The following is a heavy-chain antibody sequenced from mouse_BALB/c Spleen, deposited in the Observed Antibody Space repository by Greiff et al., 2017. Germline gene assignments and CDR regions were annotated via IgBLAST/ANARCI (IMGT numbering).Heavy chain of an antibody. CDR1: GYTFTDYN. V-gene: IGHV1S29*02. Sequence: EVKLEESGPELVKPGASVKISCKASGYTFTDYNMHWVKQSHGKSLEWIGYIYPYNGGTGYNQKFKSKATLTVDNSSSTAYMELRSLTSEDSAVYYCARVRYGNYGYAMDYWGQGTSVTVSS. J-gene: IGHJ4*01. D-gene: IGHD2-10*02. CDR2: IYPYNGGT. CDR3: ARVRYGNYGYAMDY.